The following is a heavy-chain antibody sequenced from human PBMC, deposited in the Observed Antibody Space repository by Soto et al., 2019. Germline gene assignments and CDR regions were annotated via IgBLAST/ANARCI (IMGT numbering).Heavy chain of an antibody. J-gene: IGHJ4*02. D-gene: IGHD1-26*01. Sequence: GGSLRLSCTASGFTFNTHWMHWVRQAPGKGLGWDSRIHFDGHPTNYADSVKGRLTVSRDNAKNTVYLHVNTLRDEDTAVYYCARGGAMGVDYWGQGTLVTVSS. CDR1: GFTFNTHW. V-gene: IGHV3-74*01. CDR3: ARGGAMGVDY. CDR2: IHFDGHPT.